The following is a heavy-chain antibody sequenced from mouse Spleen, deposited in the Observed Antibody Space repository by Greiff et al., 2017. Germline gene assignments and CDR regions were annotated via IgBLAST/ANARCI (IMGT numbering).Heavy chain of an antibody. Sequence: QVQLQQSGAELARPGASVKLSCKASGYTFTSYGISWVKQRTGQGLEWIGEIYPRSGNTYYNEKFKGKAILTADKSSSTAYMELRSLTSEDSAVYFCARYYYGSSYGAMDYWGQGTSVTVSS. CDR2: IYPRSGNT. V-gene: IGHV1-81*01. CDR1: GYTFTSYG. CDR3: ARYYYGSSYGAMDY. J-gene: IGHJ4*01. D-gene: IGHD1-1*01.